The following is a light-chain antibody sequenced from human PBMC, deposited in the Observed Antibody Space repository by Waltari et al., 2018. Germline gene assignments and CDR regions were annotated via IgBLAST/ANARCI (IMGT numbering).Light chain of an antibody. CDR3: QQYYNTPPT. Sequence: DIVMTQSPDSLTVSPGERATINCRSSQSVSDHVNNKNYLAWYRQKPGQPPKLLISWASTREFGVPDRFSGSGSGTEFTLTISSLQPEDVAVYHCQQYYNTPPTFGQGTKVEIK. J-gene: IGKJ1*01. CDR2: WAS. CDR1: QSVSDHVNNKNY. V-gene: IGKV4-1*01.